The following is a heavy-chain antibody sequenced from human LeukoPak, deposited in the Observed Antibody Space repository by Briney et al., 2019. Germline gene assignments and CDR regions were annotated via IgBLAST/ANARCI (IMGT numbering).Heavy chain of an antibody. V-gene: IGHV4-59*01. Sequence: SETLSLTCTVSGGSISSYYWSWIRQPPGKGLEWIGYIYYSGSTNYNPSLKSRVTISVDTSKNQFSLKLSSVTAADTAVYYCARSGKSAYILDYWGQGTLVTVSS. CDR2: IYYSGST. J-gene: IGHJ4*02. CDR1: GGSISSYY. D-gene: IGHD3-16*01. CDR3: ARSGKSAYILDY.